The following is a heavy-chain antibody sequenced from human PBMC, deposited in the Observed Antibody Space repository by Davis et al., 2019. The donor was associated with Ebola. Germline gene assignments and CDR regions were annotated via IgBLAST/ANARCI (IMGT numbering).Heavy chain of an antibody. V-gene: IGHV4-34*01. Sequence: MPSETLSLTCAVYGGSFSGYYWSWIRQPPGKGLEWIGEINHSGSTNYNPSLKSRVTISVDTSKNQFSLKLSSVTAADTAVYYCARQPTVTYYYGMDVWGQGTTVTVSS. CDR1: GGSFSGYY. CDR3: ARQPTVTYYYGMDV. D-gene: IGHD4-17*01. J-gene: IGHJ6*02. CDR2: INHSGST.